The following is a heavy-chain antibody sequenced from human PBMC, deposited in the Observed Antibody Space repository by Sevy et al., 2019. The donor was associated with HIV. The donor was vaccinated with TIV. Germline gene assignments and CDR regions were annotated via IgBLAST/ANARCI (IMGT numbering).Heavy chain of an antibody. D-gene: IGHD1-26*01. V-gene: IGHV4-59*08. CDR2: INYNGHI. J-gene: IGHJ4*02. CDR1: GGSITSLY. Sequence: SETLSLTCTVSGGSITSLYWNWIRQPPGKGLEWIANINYNGHINYNPSLKSRVTLSLDTSKNQFSLRLSSVTASDTAMYYCAGENAWGRGYSWGQGTLVTVSS. CDR3: AGENAWGRGYS.